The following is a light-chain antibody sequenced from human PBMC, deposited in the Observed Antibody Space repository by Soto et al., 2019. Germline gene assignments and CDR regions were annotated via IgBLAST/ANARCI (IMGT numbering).Light chain of an antibody. J-gene: IGLJ2*01. Sequence: QSALTQPPSASGSPGQSVTISCTGTNSDVGGYNYVSWYQHHPGKAPKLMIYEVSKRPSGVPDRFSGSKSGNAASLTVSGLQAEDEGDYYCSSYAGSNNLVFGGGTKLTVL. CDR3: SSYAGSNNLV. CDR2: EVS. V-gene: IGLV2-8*01. CDR1: NSDVGGYNY.